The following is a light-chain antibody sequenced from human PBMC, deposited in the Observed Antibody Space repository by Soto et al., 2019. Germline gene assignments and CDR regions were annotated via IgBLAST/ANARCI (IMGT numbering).Light chain of an antibody. CDR1: QSVSSS. CDR2: GAS. CDR3: QQYNNWPPWT. J-gene: IGKJ1*01. V-gene: IGKV3-15*01. Sequence: EIVMTQSPATLSVSPGERATLSCRASQSVSSSLAWYQQKPGQAPRLLIYGASTRVTGIPARFSGSGSGTEFTLTISSLQSEDFAVYYCQQYNNWPPWTFGQGTKAEIK.